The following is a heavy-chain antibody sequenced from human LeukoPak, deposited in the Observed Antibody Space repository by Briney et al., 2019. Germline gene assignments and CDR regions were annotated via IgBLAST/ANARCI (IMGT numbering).Heavy chain of an antibody. CDR3: AKAASPLVLMVYVD. V-gene: IGHV3-23*01. CDR1: GFTLTTYW. J-gene: IGHJ4*02. Sequence: GGSLRLSCAASGFTLTTYWMSWVRQAPGKGLEWVSAISGSGGSTYYADSVKGRFTISRDNSKNTLYLQMNSLRAEDTAVYYCAKAASPLVLMVYVDWGQGTLVTVSS. CDR2: ISGSGGST. D-gene: IGHD2-8*01.